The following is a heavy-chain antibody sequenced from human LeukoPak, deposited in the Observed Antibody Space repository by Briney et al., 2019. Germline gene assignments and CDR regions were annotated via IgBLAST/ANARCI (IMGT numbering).Heavy chain of an antibody. Sequence: SETLSPTCTVSGGTISSYYWNWIRQPPGKGLEWIGYIYYSGSTNYNPSLKSRVTISVDTSKNQFSLKLSSVTAADTAVYYCARGGWYPESFQHWGQGALFTVSS. CDR1: GGTISSYY. J-gene: IGHJ1*01. CDR2: IYYSGST. V-gene: IGHV4-59*01. CDR3: ARGGWYPESFQH. D-gene: IGHD6-19*01.